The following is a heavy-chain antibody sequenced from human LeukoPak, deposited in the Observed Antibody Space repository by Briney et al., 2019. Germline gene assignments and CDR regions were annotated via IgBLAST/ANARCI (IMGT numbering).Heavy chain of an antibody. CDR1: GFTFSAYA. CDR3: ARVRYDSGWYDY. J-gene: IGHJ4*02. V-gene: IGHV3-48*04. D-gene: IGHD6-19*01. Sequence: PGGSLRLSCVASGFTFSAYAMAWVRQAPGKGLECVSHITTGGSSTFHADSVKGRFTISRDNAKNSLYLQMNSLRGEDAAVYYCARVRYDSGWYDYWGQGALVIVSS. CDR2: ITTGGSST.